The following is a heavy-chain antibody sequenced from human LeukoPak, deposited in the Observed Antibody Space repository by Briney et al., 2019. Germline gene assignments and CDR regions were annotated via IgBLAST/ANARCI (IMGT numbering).Heavy chain of an antibody. CDR1: GFTFSDYY. J-gene: IGHJ6*03. Sequence: GGSLRLSCAASGFTFSDYYMSWIRQAPGKGLECVSYISSSGNTTYRADSVKGRFTISRDNAKNSLYLQMNSLRAEDTALYYCARWDTGCYYYYMDVWGKGTTVTVSS. CDR3: ARWDTGCYYYYMDV. D-gene: IGHD1-26*01. CDR2: ISSSGNTT. V-gene: IGHV3-11*01.